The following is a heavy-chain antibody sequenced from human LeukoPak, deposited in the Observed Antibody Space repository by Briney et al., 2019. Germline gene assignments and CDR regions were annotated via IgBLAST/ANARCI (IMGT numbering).Heavy chain of an antibody. V-gene: IGHV3-23*01. CDR3: AKDFGTVTSSDP. J-gene: IGHJ5*02. CDR2: ISGSGGST. Sequence: PGGSLRLSCAASGFTCSSYAMSWVRQAPGNGLEWFSAISGSGGSTYYADSVKGRFTISRGNSKNTLYLQMNSLRAEDRAVYYCAKDFGTVTSSDPWGQGTLVTVSS. CDR1: GFTCSSYA. D-gene: IGHD4-17*01.